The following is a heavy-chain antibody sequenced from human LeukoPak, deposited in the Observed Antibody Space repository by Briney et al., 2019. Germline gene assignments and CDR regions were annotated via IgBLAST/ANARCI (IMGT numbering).Heavy chain of an antibody. CDR3: ARHHYDFWSGYYSNVFDY. Sequence: PSETLSLTCTVSGGSISSYYWGWIRQPPGKGLEWIGSIYYSGSTYYNPSLKSRVTISVDTSKNQFSLKLSSVTAADTAVYYCARHHYDFWSGYYSNVFDYWGQGTLVTVSS. D-gene: IGHD3-3*01. CDR1: GGSISSYY. CDR2: IYYSGST. V-gene: IGHV4-39*01. J-gene: IGHJ4*02.